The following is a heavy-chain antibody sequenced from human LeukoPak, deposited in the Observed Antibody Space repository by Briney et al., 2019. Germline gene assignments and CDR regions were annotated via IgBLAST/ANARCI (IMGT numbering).Heavy chain of an antibody. V-gene: IGHV4-4*02. J-gene: IGHJ5*02. D-gene: IGHD6-6*01. CDR2: IYHSGST. Sequence: PSETLSLTCAVSGGSISSSNWWSWVRQPPGKGLEWIGEIYHSGSTNYNPSLKSRVTISVDKSKNQFSLKLSSVTAADTAVYYCARLSSLANIAARGRTWLDPWGQGSLVTVSS. CDR3: ARLSSLANIAARGRTWLDP. CDR1: GGSISSSNW.